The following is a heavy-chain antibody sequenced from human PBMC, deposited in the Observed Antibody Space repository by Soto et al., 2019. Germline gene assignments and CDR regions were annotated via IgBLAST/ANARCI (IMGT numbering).Heavy chain of an antibody. Sequence: GASVNVYCKASRVTFISYAIIFLPQSPGQGLEWMGGIIPIFGTANYAQKFQGRVTITADKSTSTAYMELSSLRSEDTAVYYCARVYGGKIAEAFDIWGQGTMFIVS. CDR1: RVTFISYA. V-gene: IGHV1-69*06. D-gene: IGHD4-17*01. J-gene: IGHJ3*02. CDR2: IIPIFGTA. CDR3: ARVYGGKIAEAFDI.